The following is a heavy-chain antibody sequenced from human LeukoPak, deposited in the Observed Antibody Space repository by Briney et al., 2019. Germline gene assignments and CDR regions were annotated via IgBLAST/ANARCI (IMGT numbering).Heavy chain of an antibody. CDR1: GGSISSGAYY. V-gene: IGHV4-31*03. Sequence: SQTLSLTCTVSGGSISSGAYYWSWIRQHPGKGLEWIGYVYYSGSTYYNPSLKSRVTISVDTSKNQFSLKLSSVTAADTAVYYCAMEQWLGLNWFDPWGQGTLVTVSS. CDR2: VYYSGST. CDR3: AMEQWLGLNWFDP. J-gene: IGHJ5*02. D-gene: IGHD6-19*01.